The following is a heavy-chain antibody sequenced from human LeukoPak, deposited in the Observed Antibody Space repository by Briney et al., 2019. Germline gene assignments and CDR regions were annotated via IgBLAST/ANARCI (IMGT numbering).Heavy chain of an antibody. CDR1: GYTFTSYA. D-gene: IGHD3-3*01. CDR2: INAGNGNT. Sequence: RASVKVSCKASGYTFTSYAMHWVRQAPGQRLEWMGWINAGNGNTKYSQKFQGRVTITRDTSASTAYMELSSLRSEDTAVYYCARERLDDLYYYYGMDVWGQGTTVTVSS. V-gene: IGHV1-3*01. J-gene: IGHJ6*02. CDR3: ARERLDDLYYYYGMDV.